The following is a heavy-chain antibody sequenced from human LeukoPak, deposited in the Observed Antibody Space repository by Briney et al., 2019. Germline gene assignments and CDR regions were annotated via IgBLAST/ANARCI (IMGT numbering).Heavy chain of an antibody. D-gene: IGHD5-24*01. CDR2: IWYDGSNK. CDR1: GFTFSSYG. J-gene: IGHJ4*02. V-gene: IGHV3-33*01. CDR3: ASSVGRDGYNFFFDY. Sequence: GGSLRLSCAASGFTFSSYGMHWVRQAPGKGLEWVAVIWYDGSNKYYADSVKGRFTISRDNSKNTLYLQMNSLRAEDTAVYYCASSVGRDGYNFFFDYWGQGTLVTVSS.